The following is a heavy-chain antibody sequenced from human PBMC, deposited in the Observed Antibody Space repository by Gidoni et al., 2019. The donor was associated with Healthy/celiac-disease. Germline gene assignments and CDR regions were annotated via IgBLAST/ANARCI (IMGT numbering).Heavy chain of an antibody. Sequence: QVQLVQSGAEVKKPGSSVQVSCKASGGTFHSYAISWVRQAPGQGLEWMGGLIPIFGTGNYAQKFQGRVTITADESTSTAYMELSSLRSEDTAVYYCARDDNTPTTYGMDVWGQGTTVTVSS. CDR2: LIPIFGTG. CDR3: ARDDNTPTTYGMDV. V-gene: IGHV1-69*01. J-gene: IGHJ6*02. CDR1: GGTFHSYA. D-gene: IGHD1-26*01.